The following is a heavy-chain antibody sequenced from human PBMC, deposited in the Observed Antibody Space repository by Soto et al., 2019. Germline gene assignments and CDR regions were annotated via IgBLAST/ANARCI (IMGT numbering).Heavy chain of an antibody. J-gene: IGHJ4*02. CDR3: ARRMTTVTTDYFDY. D-gene: IGHD4-17*01. CDR1: GFTFDDYA. CDR2: ISWNSGSI. V-gene: IGHV3-9*01. Sequence: PGGSLRLSCAASGFTFDDYAMHWVRQAPGKGLEWVSGISWNSGSIGYADSVKGRFTISRDNAKNSLYLQMNSLRAEDTALYYCARRMTTVTTDYFDYWGQGTLVTVSS.